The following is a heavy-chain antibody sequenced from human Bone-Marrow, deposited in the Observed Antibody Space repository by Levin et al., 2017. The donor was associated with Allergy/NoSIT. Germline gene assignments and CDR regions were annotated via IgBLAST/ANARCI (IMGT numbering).Heavy chain of an antibody. D-gene: IGHD1-1*01. CDR2: KDIVGTT. CDR1: GFSVSSNS. CDR3: AKSPATRDWYFDL. Sequence: GGSLRLSCAASGFSVSSNSMTWVRHTPGKGLEWVSTKDIVGTTYYADSVRGRFTIARDSSTNMVYLQMNNLRPEDTAVYYCAKSPATRDWYFDLWGRGTLVTVSS. J-gene: IGHJ2*01. V-gene: IGHV3-53*01.